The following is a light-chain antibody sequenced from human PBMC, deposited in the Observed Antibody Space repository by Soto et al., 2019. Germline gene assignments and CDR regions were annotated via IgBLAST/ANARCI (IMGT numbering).Light chain of an antibody. CDR3: QQYNNWPRKVT. CDR1: QSVSSY. J-gene: IGKJ5*01. CDR2: GAS. Sequence: EILMTQSPATLSVSPGERATLSCRASQSVSSYLAWYQQKPGQAPRLLIYGASTRATGIPARFSGSGSGTDFTLTISSLQSEDFAVYYCQQYNNWPRKVTFGQGTRLEIK. V-gene: IGKV3-15*01.